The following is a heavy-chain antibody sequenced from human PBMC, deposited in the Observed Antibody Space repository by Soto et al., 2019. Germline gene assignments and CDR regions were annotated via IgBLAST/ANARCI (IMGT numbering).Heavy chain of an antibody. V-gene: IGHV1-8*01. J-gene: IGHJ4*02. D-gene: IGHD7-27*01. CDR3: ARNRRETGDFDY. CDR1: GYTFTTYD. Sequence: ASVKVSCKASGYTFTTYDINWMRQASGQGLEWLGWMDPNTGNTGYAQKFQGRVTMTRDTSLNTAFMELSSLTYEDTAVYFCARNRRETGDFDYWGQGTLVTVS. CDR2: MDPNTGNT.